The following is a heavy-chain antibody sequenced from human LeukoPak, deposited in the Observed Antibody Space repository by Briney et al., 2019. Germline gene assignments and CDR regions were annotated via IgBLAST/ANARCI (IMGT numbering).Heavy chain of an antibody. CDR2: MYPDDSDT. V-gene: IGHV5-51*01. Sequence: GESLKISCRTSGYIFSDYWIGWVRRMPGKGLEWMGIMYPDDSDTRYSPSFQGQVIMSVDKSSSTAYLQWSSLKASDTAMYYCALDHGGGPGAFDFWGQGTMVTVSS. D-gene: IGHD4/OR15-4a*01. CDR1: GYIFSDYW. CDR3: ALDHGGGPGAFDF. J-gene: IGHJ3*01.